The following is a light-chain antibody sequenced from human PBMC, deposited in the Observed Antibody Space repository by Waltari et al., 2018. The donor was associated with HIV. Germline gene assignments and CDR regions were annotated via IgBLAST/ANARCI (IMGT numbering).Light chain of an antibody. V-gene: IGLV2-8*01. CDR1: RTDIRGSNY. CDR2: EVN. Sequence: QSALTWTPSPSRSPGHSVTIPCTGPRTDIRGSNYASWYKPYPRKAPKVMIHEVNKRPSGVPDRVSGSKSGNTASLTVSGLQAEDEAYYYCSSYAGSNSWVFGGGTKLTVL. CDR3: SSYAGSNSWV. J-gene: IGLJ3*02.